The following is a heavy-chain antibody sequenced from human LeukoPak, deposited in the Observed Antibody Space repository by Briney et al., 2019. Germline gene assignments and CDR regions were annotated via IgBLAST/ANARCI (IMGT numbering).Heavy chain of an antibody. Sequence: GESLKISCKGSGYSFTSYWIGWVRRMPGKGLEWMGMIYPGDSDTRYSPSFQGQVTISADKSISTAYLQWSSLKASDTAMYYCARHGGTTVVTLDYWGQGTLVTVSS. CDR3: ARHGGTTVVTLDY. CDR1: GYSFTSYW. D-gene: IGHD4-23*01. CDR2: IYPGDSDT. J-gene: IGHJ4*02. V-gene: IGHV5-51*01.